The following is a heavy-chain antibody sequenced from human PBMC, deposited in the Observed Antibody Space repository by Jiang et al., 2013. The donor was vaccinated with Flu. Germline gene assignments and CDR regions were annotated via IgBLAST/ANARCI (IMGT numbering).Heavy chain of an antibody. Sequence: LRLSCAASGFTFSSYGMHWVRQAPGKGLEWVAVIWYDGSNKYYADSVKGRFTISRDNSKNTLYLQMNSLRAEDTAVYYCARDPLQPGYSSGWYDYWGQGTLVTVSS. CDR2: IWYDGSNK. J-gene: IGHJ4*02. CDR3: ARDPLQPGYSSGWYDY. V-gene: IGHV3-33*01. CDR1: GFTFSSYG. D-gene: IGHD6-19*01.